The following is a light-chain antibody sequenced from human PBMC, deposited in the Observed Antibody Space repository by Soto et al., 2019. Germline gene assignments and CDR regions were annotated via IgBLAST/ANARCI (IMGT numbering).Light chain of an antibody. J-gene: IGKJ1*01. CDR2: NAS. V-gene: IGKV3-11*01. CDR3: LQYHLWPWT. Sequence: ETVLTQSPATLSLSPGERATLSCRASQSVRNELAWYQQKPGQPPRLLIYNASNRASGIPPRFSGSGSGTDFTLTISSLEPEDFAVYYCLQYHLWPWTFGQGTKVDIK. CDR1: QSVRNE.